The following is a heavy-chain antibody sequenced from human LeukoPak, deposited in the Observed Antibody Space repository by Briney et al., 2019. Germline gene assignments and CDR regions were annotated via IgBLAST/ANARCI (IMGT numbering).Heavy chain of an antibody. V-gene: IGHV4-34*01. D-gene: IGHD6-13*01. Sequence: SETLSLTCAVYGGSFRGYYWSWIRQPPGKGLEWIGEINHSGSTNYNPSLKRRVTISVDTSKNQFSLKLSSVTAADTAVYYCAREGYSSSKFDYWGQGTLVTVSS. CDR3: AREGYSSSKFDY. CDR2: INHSGST. CDR1: GGSFRGYY. J-gene: IGHJ4*02.